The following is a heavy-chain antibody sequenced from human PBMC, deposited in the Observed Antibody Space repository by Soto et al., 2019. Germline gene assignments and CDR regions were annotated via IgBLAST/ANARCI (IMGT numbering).Heavy chain of an antibody. CDR2: ISAYNGNT. J-gene: IGHJ6*02. CDR1: GYTFTSYG. V-gene: IGHV1-18*01. D-gene: IGHD2-2*01. Sequence: QVQLVQSGAEVKKPGASVKVSCKASGYTFTSYGISWVRQAPGQGLEWMGWISAYNGNTNYAQKLQGRVTMTTDTSTSKAYMELRSLRSDDTAVYYCAREAVLVPAANHYYYYGMDVWGQGTTVTVSS. CDR3: AREAVLVPAANHYYYYGMDV.